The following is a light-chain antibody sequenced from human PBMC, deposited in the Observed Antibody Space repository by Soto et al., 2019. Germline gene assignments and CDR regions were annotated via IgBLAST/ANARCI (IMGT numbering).Light chain of an antibody. CDR3: QQYNDWPPLT. CDR1: QSITTN. CDR2: GAS. J-gene: IGKJ4*01. V-gene: IGKV3-15*01. Sequence: EKVLTQSPVTLSVSLGERATLSCRASQSITTNLAWYQQKPGQAPRLLIFGASNRATGSPARFSGSGSGTEFSLTISSLQSEDSAIYYCQQYNDWPPLTFGGGTKVEI.